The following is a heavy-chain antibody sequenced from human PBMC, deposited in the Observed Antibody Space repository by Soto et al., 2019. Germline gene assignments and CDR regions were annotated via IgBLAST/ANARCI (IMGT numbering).Heavy chain of an antibody. CDR2: ISAYNGNT. CDR1: GYRFTSYG. Sequence: GASVKVSCKDSGYRFTSYGISWVRQAPGQGLEWMGWISAYNGNTNYAQKLQGRVTMTTDTSTSTAYMELRSLRSDDTAVYYCARKYSSGWPQYYFDYWGQGTLVTVSS. CDR3: ARKYSSGWPQYYFDY. J-gene: IGHJ4*02. V-gene: IGHV1-18*01. D-gene: IGHD6-19*01.